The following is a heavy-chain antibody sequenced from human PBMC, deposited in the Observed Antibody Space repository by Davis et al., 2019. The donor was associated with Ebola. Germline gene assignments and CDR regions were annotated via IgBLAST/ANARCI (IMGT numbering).Heavy chain of an antibody. V-gene: IGHV4-4*02. CDR3: ARQWLVRYYYGMDV. CDR1: GGSISSSNW. D-gene: IGHD6-19*01. Sequence: PSETLSLTCAVSGGSISSSNWWSWVRQPPGKGLEWIGEIYHSGSTNYNPSLKSRVTISVDKSKNQFSLKLSSVTAADTAVYYCARQWLVRYYYGMDVWGQGTTVTVSS. J-gene: IGHJ6*02. CDR2: IYHSGST.